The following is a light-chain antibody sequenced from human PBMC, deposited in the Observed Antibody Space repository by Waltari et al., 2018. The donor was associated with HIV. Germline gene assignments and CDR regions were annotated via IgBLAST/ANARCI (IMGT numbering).Light chain of an antibody. CDR3: NSYAGVNGLI. CDR1: SSDVGGYNF. CDR2: EVN. J-gene: IGLJ2*01. V-gene: IGLV2-8*01. Sequence: QSALTQPPSASGSPGQSVTISCAGTSSDVGGYNFVSWYQQHPGKVPKLIIFEVNQRPSGVPDRFSGSKSGNTASLTVSGLRPEDEADYYCNSYAGVNGLIFGGGTKLTVL.